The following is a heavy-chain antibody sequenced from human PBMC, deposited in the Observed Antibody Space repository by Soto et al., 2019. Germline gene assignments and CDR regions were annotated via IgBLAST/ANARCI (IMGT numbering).Heavy chain of an antibody. J-gene: IGHJ4*02. CDR1: GFTFTSYA. V-gene: IGHV1-18*01. CDR2: ISAYNGNT. Sequence: QVHLVQSGAEVKMPGASVKVSCKASGFTFTSYAFTWVRQAPGQGLEWMGWISAYNGNTNYARNFRGRVTMATDSATSTVYMELGSLTSGDTAVYFCARDFTGWPPDGVGSGGQGTLVSVSA. D-gene: IGHD6-19*01. CDR3: ARDFTGWPPDGVGS.